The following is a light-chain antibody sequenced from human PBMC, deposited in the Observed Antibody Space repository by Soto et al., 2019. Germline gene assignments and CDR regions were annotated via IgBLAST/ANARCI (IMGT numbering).Light chain of an antibody. V-gene: IGLV2-14*03. Sequence: SVLAPPSPLSVSPGQSIAPSRPGTSSERCSYYYFSWYQQHPDRPPRLVIYEVSNGPSGFSNRFSGSKSVNTATLTISGLQAEDEADYYCASHTPTNTRVFGTGTKVTVL. CDR2: EVS. CDR3: ASHTPTNTRV. CDR1: SSERCSYYY. J-gene: IGLJ1*01.